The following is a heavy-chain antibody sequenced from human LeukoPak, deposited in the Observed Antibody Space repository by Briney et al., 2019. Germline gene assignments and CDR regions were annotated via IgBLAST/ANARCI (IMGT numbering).Heavy chain of an antibody. Sequence: GGTLRLSCAASGVTFSSYAMSWVRQAPGKGLEWVANINQSGSAKNKADSVKGGFTITRDNAKNSLYLQLNRRRAEDTAVYFCARDATRGGDFDYWGQGTLVTVSS. J-gene: IGHJ4*02. CDR2: INQSGSAK. CDR1: GVTFSSYA. D-gene: IGHD3-16*01. V-gene: IGHV3-7*01. CDR3: ARDATRGGDFDY.